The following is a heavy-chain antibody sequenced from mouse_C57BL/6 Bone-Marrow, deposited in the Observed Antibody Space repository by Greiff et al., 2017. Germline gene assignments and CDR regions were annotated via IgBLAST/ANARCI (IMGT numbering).Heavy chain of an antibody. Sequence: QVQLQQSGPGLVAPSQSLSITCPVSGFSLTSYAISWVRQPPGKGLEWLGVIWTGGGTNYNSALKSRLSISKDNSKSQVFLKMNSLQTDDTARYYCARRGGSSRYWYFDVWGTGTTVTVSS. V-gene: IGHV2-9-1*01. J-gene: IGHJ1*03. CDR2: IWTGGGT. CDR3: ARRGGSSRYWYFDV. CDR1: GFSLTSYA. D-gene: IGHD1-1*01.